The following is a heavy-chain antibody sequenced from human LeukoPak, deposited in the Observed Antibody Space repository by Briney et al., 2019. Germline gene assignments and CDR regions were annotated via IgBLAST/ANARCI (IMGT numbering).Heavy chain of an antibody. CDR3: AREHVCSSTSCSYYYYYGMGV. V-gene: IGHV3-33*01. D-gene: IGHD2-2*01. Sequence: GGSLRLSCAASGFTFSSYGMHWVRQAPGKGLEWVAVIWYDGSNKYYADSVKGRFTISRDNSKNTLYLQMNSLRAEDTAVYYCAREHVCSSTSCSYYYYYGMGVWGKGTTVTVSS. CDR2: IWYDGSNK. CDR1: GFTFSSYG. J-gene: IGHJ6*04.